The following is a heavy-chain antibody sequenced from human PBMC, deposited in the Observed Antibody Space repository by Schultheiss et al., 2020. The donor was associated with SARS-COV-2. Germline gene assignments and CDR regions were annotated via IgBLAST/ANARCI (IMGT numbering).Heavy chain of an antibody. CDR2: IYNDGRRT. Sequence: GGSLRLSCAASGFTFSSHWMHWVRQAPGKGLEWVSRIYNDGRRTDYADSVKGRFTISRDNARNTLYLQMKSLRVEDTAVYYCAKDLGSGQDYWGQGTLVTVSS. J-gene: IGHJ4*02. CDR1: GFTFSSHW. CDR3: AKDLGSGQDY. V-gene: IGHV3-74*01. D-gene: IGHD3-10*01.